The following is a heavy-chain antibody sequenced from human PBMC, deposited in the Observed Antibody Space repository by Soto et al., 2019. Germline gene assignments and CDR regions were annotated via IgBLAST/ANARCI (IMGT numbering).Heavy chain of an antibody. V-gene: IGHV1-2*04. J-gene: IGHJ6*02. CDR1: GYTFTGYY. CDR3: ARDREVAAHYYYYGMDV. Sequence: ASVKVSCKASGYTFTGYYMHWVRQAPGQGLEWMGWINPNSGGTNYAQKFQGWVTMTRDTSISTAYMELSRLRSDDTAVYYCARDREVAAHYYYYGMDVWGQGTTVTGSS. CDR2: INPNSGGT. D-gene: IGHD2-15*01.